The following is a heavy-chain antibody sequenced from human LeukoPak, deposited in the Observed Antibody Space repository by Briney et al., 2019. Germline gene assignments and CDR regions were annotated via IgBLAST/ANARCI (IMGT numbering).Heavy chain of an antibody. CDR3: ARDFSFDWLMDV. CDR1: GFTFSSYA. V-gene: IGHV3-30*04. Sequence: GGSLRLSCAASGFTFSSYAMHWVRQAPGKGLEWVAVISYGGSNKYYADSVKGRFTISRDNSKNTLYLQMNSLRAEDTAVYYCARDFSFDWLMDVWGKGTTVTVSS. J-gene: IGHJ6*04. CDR2: ISYGGSNK. D-gene: IGHD3-9*01.